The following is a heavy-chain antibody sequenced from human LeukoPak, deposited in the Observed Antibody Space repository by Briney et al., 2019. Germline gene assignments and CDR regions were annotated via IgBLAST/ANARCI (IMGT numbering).Heavy chain of an antibody. CDR3: ASWNYGSGSYSGYMDV. Sequence: ASVKVSCKASGYTFTSYDINWVRQATGQGLEWMGWMNPNSGNTGYAQKFQGRVTMTRNTSISTAYMGLSSLRSEDTAVYYCASWNYGSGSYSGYMDVWGKGTTVTVSS. V-gene: IGHV1-8*01. D-gene: IGHD3-10*01. CDR2: MNPNSGNT. J-gene: IGHJ6*03. CDR1: GYTFTSYD.